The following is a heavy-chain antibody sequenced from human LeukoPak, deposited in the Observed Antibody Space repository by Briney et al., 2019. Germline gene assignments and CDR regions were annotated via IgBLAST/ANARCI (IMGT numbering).Heavy chain of an antibody. D-gene: IGHD5-12*01. CDR1: GFTFSSYG. CDR3: ARVAYSGYGYGYYYYMDV. CDR2: IRYDGSNK. J-gene: IGHJ6*03. Sequence: GGSLRLSCAASGFTFSSYGMHWVRQAPGKGLEWVAFIRYDGSNKYYADSVKGRFTISRDNSKNTLYLQMNSLRAEDTAVYYCARVAYSGYGYGYYYYMDVWGKGTTVTISS. V-gene: IGHV3-30*02.